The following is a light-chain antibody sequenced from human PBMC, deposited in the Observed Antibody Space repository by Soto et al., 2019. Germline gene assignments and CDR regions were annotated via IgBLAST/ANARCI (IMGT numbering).Light chain of an antibody. J-gene: IGKJ1*01. CDR1: QSVSSN. Sequence: EIVMKQSPATLSVSPGERATLSCRASQSVSSNLAWYQQKPGQAPRLLIYGASTSATGIPARFSGSGSGTDFTLTISSLQSENFAVYYCQHYNNWPPRTFGQGTKVEIK. V-gene: IGKV3-15*01. CDR3: QHYNNWPPRT. CDR2: GAS.